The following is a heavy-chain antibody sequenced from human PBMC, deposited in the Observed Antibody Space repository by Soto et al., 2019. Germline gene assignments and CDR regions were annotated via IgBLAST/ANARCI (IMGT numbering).Heavy chain of an antibody. Sequence: GASVKVSCKTSGHTFTGYYIHWVRQAPGQGLEWMGWINPNSGGTNYAQKFQGRVTMTRDTSISTAYMDLSRLKSDDTAVYYCARVYAGDNPFDYWGPGTLVTVSS. V-gene: IGHV1-2*02. CDR3: ARVYAGDNPFDY. CDR1: GHTFTGYY. J-gene: IGHJ4*02. D-gene: IGHD1-1*01. CDR2: INPNSGGT.